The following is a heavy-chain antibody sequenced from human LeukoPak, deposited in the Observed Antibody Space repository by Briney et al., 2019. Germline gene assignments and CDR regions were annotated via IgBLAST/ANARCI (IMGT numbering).Heavy chain of an antibody. Sequence: SETLSLTCAVYGGSFSGYYWGWIRQPPGNGLEWNGEIKHNGSTNYNPSLKSRVTISVDTSKNQFSLKLSSVTAADTAVYYCARGRDITIFGVVILYNWFDPWGQGTLVTVSS. CDR1: GGSFSGYY. CDR3: ARGRDITIFGVVILYNWFDP. J-gene: IGHJ5*02. V-gene: IGHV4-34*01. CDR2: IKHNGST. D-gene: IGHD3-3*01.